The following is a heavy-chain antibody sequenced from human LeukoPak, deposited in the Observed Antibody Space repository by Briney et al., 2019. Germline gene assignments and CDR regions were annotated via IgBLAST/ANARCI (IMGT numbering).Heavy chain of an antibody. CDR1: GGSISSGSYY. CDR2: IYTSGST. V-gene: IGHV4-61*02. D-gene: IGHD2-2*01. Sequence: NPSETLSLTCTVSGGSISSGSYYWSWIRQPAGKGLEWIGRIYTSGSTNYNPSLKSRVTISVDTSKNQFSLKLSSVTAADTAVYYCATPFCGTISCLDVFDIWSQGTMVTVSS. J-gene: IGHJ3*02. CDR3: ATPFCGTISCLDVFDI.